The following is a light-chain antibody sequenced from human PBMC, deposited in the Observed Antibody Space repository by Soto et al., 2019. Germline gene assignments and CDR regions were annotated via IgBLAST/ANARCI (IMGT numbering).Light chain of an antibody. V-gene: IGLV1-44*01. Sequence: QSALTQPPSASGTPGQRVTISCSGSSSNIGSNTVNWYQQLPGTAPKLLIYSNNQRPSGVPDRFSGSKSGTSASLAISGLQSEDETDYYCAAWDDSLIVVFCGGTKVTVL. J-gene: IGLJ3*02. CDR3: AAWDDSLIVV. CDR1: SSNIGSNT. CDR2: SNN.